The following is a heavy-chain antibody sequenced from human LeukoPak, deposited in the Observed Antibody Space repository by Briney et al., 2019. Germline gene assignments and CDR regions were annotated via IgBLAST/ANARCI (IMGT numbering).Heavy chain of an antibody. CDR1: GYSFTSYW. CDR3: VRQRGSYDEFDV. V-gene: IGHV5-51*01. CDR2: IYPGDSDT. J-gene: IGHJ3*01. Sequence: RGESLRISCKGSGYSFTSYWIGWVRQMPGKGLEWVGIIYPGDSDTRYSPSFQGQASMSADKSNSTAYLHWSSLKASDTAMYFCVRQRGSYDEFDVLGQGTMVTVSS. D-gene: IGHD3-10*01.